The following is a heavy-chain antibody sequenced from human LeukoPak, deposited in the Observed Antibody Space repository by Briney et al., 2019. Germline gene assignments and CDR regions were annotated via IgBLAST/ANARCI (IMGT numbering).Heavy chain of an antibody. J-gene: IGHJ4*02. V-gene: IGHV3-48*03. D-gene: IGHD3-22*01. Sequence: GGSLRLSCAASGFTFSSYEMNWVRQAPGKGREWVSYISSSGSTIYYADSVRGRFTISRDNAENSLSLQMNSLRAGDTAVYYCARLGGYHYDSSGYSSGWGERTLVTLSS. CDR1: GFTFSSYE. CDR2: ISSSGSTI. CDR3: ARLGGYHYDSSGYSSG.